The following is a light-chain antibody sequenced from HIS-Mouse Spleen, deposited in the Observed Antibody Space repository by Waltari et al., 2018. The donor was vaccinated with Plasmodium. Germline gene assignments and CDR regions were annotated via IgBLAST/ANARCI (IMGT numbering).Light chain of an antibody. J-gene: IGLJ2*01. CDR3: SSYAGSNNLV. CDR2: EVS. CDR1: SSDVGGYNY. Sequence: QSALTQPPSASGSPGPSVTISCTGTSSDVGGYNYVSWYHQHPANAPNLMVYEVSKRPSGGPDRFSGAKSGNTASLTVSGLQAEEEADYYCSSYAGSNNLVFGGGTKLTVL. V-gene: IGLV2-8*01.